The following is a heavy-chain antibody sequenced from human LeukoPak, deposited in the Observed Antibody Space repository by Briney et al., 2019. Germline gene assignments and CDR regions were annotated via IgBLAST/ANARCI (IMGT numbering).Heavy chain of an antibody. Sequence: GGSLRLSCAASGFTFSSYAMSWVRQAPGKGLEWVSAIGGSGGSTYYADSVKGRFTISRDNSKNTLYLQMNSLRAEDTAAYYCAKLYCSSTSCSRTVYYFDYWGQGTLVTVSS. V-gene: IGHV3-23*01. CDR1: GFTFSSYA. J-gene: IGHJ4*02. CDR3: AKLYCSSTSCSRTVYYFDY. D-gene: IGHD2-2*01. CDR2: IGGSGGST.